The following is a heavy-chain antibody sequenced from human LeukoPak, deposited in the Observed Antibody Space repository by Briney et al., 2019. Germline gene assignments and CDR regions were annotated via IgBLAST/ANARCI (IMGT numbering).Heavy chain of an antibody. V-gene: IGHV3-74*01. J-gene: IGHJ4*02. CDR2: TNLHGTTV. Sequence: GGSLRLSCAVSGLSFSNYRMHWVRQAPGKGLVWVARTNLHGTTVDYADSVKGRFTISRDNAKNTLFLQMNSLRAEDTAVYYCASGYTYVRLGDHWGQGTLVTVSS. CDR1: GLSFSNYR. CDR3: ASGYTYVRLGDH. D-gene: IGHD5-18*01.